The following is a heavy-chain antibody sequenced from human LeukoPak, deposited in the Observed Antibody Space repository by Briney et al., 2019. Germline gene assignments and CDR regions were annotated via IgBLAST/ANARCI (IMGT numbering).Heavy chain of an antibody. J-gene: IGHJ4*02. Sequence: PGGSLRLSCAASGFTFSSYWMSWVRQAPGKGLEWVANIKKDGSEKYYVDSVKGRFTISRDNAKTSLYLQMNSLRAEDTAVYYCARHVKFDWLGQVLYYFDYWGQGTLVTVSS. CDR3: ARHVKFDWLGQVLYYFDY. CDR2: IKKDGSEK. CDR1: GFTFSSYW. V-gene: IGHV3-7*01. D-gene: IGHD3-9*01.